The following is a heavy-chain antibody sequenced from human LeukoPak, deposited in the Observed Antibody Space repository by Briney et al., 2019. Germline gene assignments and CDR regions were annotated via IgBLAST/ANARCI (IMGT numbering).Heavy chain of an antibody. D-gene: IGHD1-1*01. V-gene: IGHV4-59*01. Sequence: SETLSLTCTASGGSISSYYWSWIRQPPGKGLEWIGYIYYSGSTNYKPSLKSRVTISVDTSKNQFSLKLSSVTAADTAVYYCARVPQERYYYYYMDVWGKGTTVTVSS. CDR2: IYYSGST. CDR3: ARVPQERYYYYYMDV. J-gene: IGHJ6*03. CDR1: GGSISSYY.